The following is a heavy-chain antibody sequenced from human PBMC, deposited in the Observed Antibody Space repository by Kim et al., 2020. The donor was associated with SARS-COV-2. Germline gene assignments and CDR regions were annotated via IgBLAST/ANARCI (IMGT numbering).Heavy chain of an antibody. J-gene: IGHJ5*02. CDR3: ARWSTTQLGWFDP. Sequence: SETLSLTCTVSGDSINDGGYYWSWIRQHPGKGLEWIGYIYYTGDTYYNPSLRSRVTISLDTSQNEFSLNLFSVTAADTAVYYCARWSTTQLGWFDPWGQG. D-gene: IGHD6-13*01. CDR2: IYYTGDT. CDR1: GDSINDGGYY. V-gene: IGHV4-31*03.